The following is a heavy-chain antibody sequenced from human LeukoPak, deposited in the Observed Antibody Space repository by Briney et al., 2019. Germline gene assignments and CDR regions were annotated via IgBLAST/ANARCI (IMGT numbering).Heavy chain of an antibody. CDR3: AREMEVGVNIVATLSWFDP. V-gene: IGHV1-18*01. CDR2: ISAYNGNA. CDR1: GYTFTSYG. J-gene: IGHJ5*02. D-gene: IGHD5-12*01. Sequence: ASVKVSCKASGYTFTSYGISWVRQAPGQGLEWMGWISAYNGNANYAQKLQGRVTMTTDTSTSTAYMELRSLRSDDTAVYYCAREMEVGVNIVATLSWFDPWGQGALVTVSS.